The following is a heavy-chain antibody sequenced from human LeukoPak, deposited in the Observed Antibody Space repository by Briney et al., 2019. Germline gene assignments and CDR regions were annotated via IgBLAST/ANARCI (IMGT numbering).Heavy chain of an antibody. J-gene: IGHJ6*03. CDR1: GYTFTSYY. V-gene: IGHV1-46*03. D-gene: IGHD2-21*02. CDR2: INPSGGST. Sequence: GASVKVSCKASGYTFTSYYMHWVRQAPGQGLEWMGIINPSGGSTTYAQKFQGRVTMTRDTSTSTVYMELTSLRSEDTAVYYCARGRSDFFAYYYYLDVWGKGTTVTVSS. CDR3: ARGRSDFFAYYYYLDV.